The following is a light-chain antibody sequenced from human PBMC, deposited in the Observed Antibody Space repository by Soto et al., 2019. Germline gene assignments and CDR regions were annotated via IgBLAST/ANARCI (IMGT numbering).Light chain of an antibody. CDR3: QQLGT. V-gene: IGKV1-9*01. CDR1: QGISSY. CDR2: AAS. J-gene: IGKJ1*01. Sequence: DIQLTQSPSFLSASVGDRVTITCRASQGISSYLAWYQQKPGKAPKLLIYAASTLQSEVPSRFSGSGSGTEFTLTISSLQPEDFATYYCQQLGTFGQGTKVEIK.